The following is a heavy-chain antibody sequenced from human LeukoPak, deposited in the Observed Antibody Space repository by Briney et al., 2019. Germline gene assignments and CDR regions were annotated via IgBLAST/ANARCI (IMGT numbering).Heavy chain of an antibody. J-gene: IGHJ4*02. D-gene: IGHD5-12*01. V-gene: IGHV3-9*01. CDR2: ISWNSDNI. CDR1: GFTFNDFA. Sequence: GGSLRLSCAASGFTFNDFAMHWVRQAPGKGLEWVSGISWNSDNINYADSVKGRFTISRDNAKSSLYLQMNSLRAEDTAVYYCARGVSDIVATLSGLYWGQGTLVTVSS. CDR3: ARGVSDIVATLSGLY.